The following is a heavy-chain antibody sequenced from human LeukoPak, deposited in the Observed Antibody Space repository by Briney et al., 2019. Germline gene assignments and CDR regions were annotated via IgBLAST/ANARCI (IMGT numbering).Heavy chain of an antibody. CDR3: ARGGYTYYYDSSGLHFDS. D-gene: IGHD3-22*01. CDR2: INPNSGGT. CDR1: GYTFTGYY. J-gene: IGHJ4*02. Sequence: GASVKVSCKASGYTFTGYYMHWVRQAPGQGLEWMGWINPNSGGTNYAQKFQGRVTMTRDTSISTAYMELRRLRSDDTAVYYCARGGYTYYYDSSGLHFDSWGQGTLVTVSS. V-gene: IGHV1-2*02.